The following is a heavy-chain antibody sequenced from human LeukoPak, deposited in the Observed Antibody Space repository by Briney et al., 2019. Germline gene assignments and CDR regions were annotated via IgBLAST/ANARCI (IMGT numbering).Heavy chain of an antibody. CDR1: GFTFSNAW. CDR2: ISYDGSNK. J-gene: IGHJ4*02. Sequence: GGSLRLSCAASGFTFSNAWMSWVRQAPGKGLEWVAVISYDGSNKYYADSVKGRFTISRDNSKNTLYLQMNSLRAEDTAVYYCARGADAPMRYYFDYWGQGTLVTVSS. CDR3: ARGADAPMRYYFDY. V-gene: IGHV3-30-3*01.